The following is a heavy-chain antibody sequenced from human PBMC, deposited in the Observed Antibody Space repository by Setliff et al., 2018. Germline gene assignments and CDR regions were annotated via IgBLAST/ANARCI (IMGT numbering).Heavy chain of an antibody. CDR2: IKEDGSEK. Sequence: PGGSLRLSCAASGFIFSNYWMAWVRQAPGKGLEWVANIKEDGSEKYFVDSVKGRFTISRDNAKNSLYLQMNSLRVEDTAVYYCARESSWAGFDYWGQGTLVTSPQ. J-gene: IGHJ4*02. V-gene: IGHV3-7*01. CDR1: GFIFSNYW. D-gene: IGHD6-13*01. CDR3: ARESSWAGFDY.